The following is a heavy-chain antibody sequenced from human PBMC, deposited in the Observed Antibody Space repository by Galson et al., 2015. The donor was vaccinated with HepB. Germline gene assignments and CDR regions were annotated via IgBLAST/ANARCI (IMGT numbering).Heavy chain of an antibody. CDR3: AHILAAAGTFDY. Sequence: SLRLSCAASGFTFSSYAMHWVRQAPGKGLEWVAVISYDGSNKYYADSVKGRFTISRDNSKNTLYLQMNSLRAEDTAVYYCAHILAAAGTFDYWGQGTLVTVSS. V-gene: IGHV3-30*04. CDR2: ISYDGSNK. CDR1: GFTFSSYA. D-gene: IGHD6-13*01. J-gene: IGHJ4*02.